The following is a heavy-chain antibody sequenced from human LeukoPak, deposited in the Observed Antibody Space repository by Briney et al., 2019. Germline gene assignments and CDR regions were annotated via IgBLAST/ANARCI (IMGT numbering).Heavy chain of an antibody. CDR3: ARALRGIVLMVYRDAFDI. J-gene: IGHJ3*02. CDR2: IYSSGST. D-gene: IGHD2-8*01. CDR1: GGSISSSLHY. Sequence: PSETLSLTCTVSGGSISSSLHYWGWIRQPPGKRLEWIGRIYSSGSTNYNPSLKSRVTISIDTSKNQFSLKLTSVTAADTAVYYCARALRGIVLMVYRDAFDIWGQGTMVTVSS. V-gene: IGHV4-39*07.